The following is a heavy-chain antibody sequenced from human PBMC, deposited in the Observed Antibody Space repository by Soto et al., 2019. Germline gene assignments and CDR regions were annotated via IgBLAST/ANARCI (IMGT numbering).Heavy chain of an antibody. CDR1: CGPISNRSDS. D-gene: IGHD2-15*01. Sequence: LELQFLHYTVSCGPISNRSDSRGWISQTPGKGPAWIGTFYYSGSTYYNPSLKSRVTISVDTSKNQFLLKLSSVTAADTAVYYCALLHSYCIHPSCSGYDLLDVWGPGTTVPVS. CDR3: ALLHSYCIHPSCSGYDLLDV. V-gene: IGHV4-39*01. CDR2: FYYSGST. J-gene: IGHJ6*02.